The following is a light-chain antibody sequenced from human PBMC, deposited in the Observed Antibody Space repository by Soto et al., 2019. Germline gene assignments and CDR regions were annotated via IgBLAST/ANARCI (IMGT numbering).Light chain of an antibody. CDR2: AAS. CDR1: QSISRN. V-gene: IGKV1-39*01. CDR3: QQSYTTASIN. J-gene: IGKJ5*01. Sequence: DIQMTQSPSSLSASVGDRVTITCRASQSISRNLNWYQHKPGKAPKLLIYAASSLHNGVPSRFSGGGSGTEFTLSISSLQPEDFGTYYCQQSYTTASINFGQGTRLEIK.